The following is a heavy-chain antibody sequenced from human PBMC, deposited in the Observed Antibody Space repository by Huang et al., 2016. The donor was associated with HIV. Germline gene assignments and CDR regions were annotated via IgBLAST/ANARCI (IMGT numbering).Heavy chain of an antibody. CDR3: ARSEPSRYYFDY. CDR1: GFTFSNYA. J-gene: IGHJ4*02. Sequence: QVQLVESGGGVVQPGTSLRLSCAASGFTFSNYAMNWVRQAPGKVLEWVAVISNEGSTKYYADSVKGRFTSSRDNSKNTVYLQMNSLRAEDTAVYYCARSEPSRYYFDYWGQGTLVTVSS. V-gene: IGHV3-30-3*01. CDR2: ISNEGSTK.